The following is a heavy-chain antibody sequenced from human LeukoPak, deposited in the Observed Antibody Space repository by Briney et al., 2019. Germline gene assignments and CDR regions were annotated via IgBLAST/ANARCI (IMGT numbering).Heavy chain of an antibody. J-gene: IGHJ1*01. CDR1: GGSISSYY. CDR3: ARDPSEWELLAGYFQH. V-gene: IGHV4-59*12. CDR2: IYDSGST. D-gene: IGHD1-26*01. Sequence: SETLSLTCTVSGGSISSYYWSWIRQPPGKGLEWIGYIYDSGSTNYNPSLKSRVTISVDTSKNQLSLKLSSVTAADTAVYYCARDPSEWELLAGYFQHWGQGTLVTVSS.